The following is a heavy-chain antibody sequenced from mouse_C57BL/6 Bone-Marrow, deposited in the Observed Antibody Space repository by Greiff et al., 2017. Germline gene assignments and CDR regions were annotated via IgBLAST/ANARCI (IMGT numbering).Heavy chain of an antibody. Sequence: QVQLQQSGAELARPGASVKLSCKASGYTFTSYGLSWVKQRTGQGLEWIGEIYPRSGNTYYNEKFKGKATLTADKSSSTAYMELRSLASEDSAVYFCARVASTMITRMFADWGQETLVTVSA. V-gene: IGHV1-81*01. CDR1: GYTFTSYG. CDR3: ARVASTMITRMFAD. D-gene: IGHD2-4*01. CDR2: IYPRSGNT. J-gene: IGHJ3*01.